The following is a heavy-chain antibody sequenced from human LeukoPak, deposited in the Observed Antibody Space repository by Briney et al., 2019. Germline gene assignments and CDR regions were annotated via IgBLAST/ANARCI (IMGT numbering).Heavy chain of an antibody. Sequence: GGSLRLSCAASGFTVSSNYMSWVRQAPGKGLEWVSVIYSSGSTYYADSVKGRFTISRDNSKNTLYLQMNSLRAEDTAVYYCAREGNYYYDSSGYYDWGQGTLVTVSS. CDR3: AREGNYYYDSSGYYD. V-gene: IGHV3-53*01. CDR2: IYSSGST. CDR1: GFTVSSNY. J-gene: IGHJ4*02. D-gene: IGHD3-22*01.